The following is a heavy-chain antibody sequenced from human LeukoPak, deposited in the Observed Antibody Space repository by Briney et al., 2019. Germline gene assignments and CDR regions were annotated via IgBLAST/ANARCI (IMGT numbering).Heavy chain of an antibody. CDR2: IFYSGQT. J-gene: IGHJ4*02. CDR3: ARVRDVGATTFDY. V-gene: IGHV4-39*07. CDR1: GGSINNNIHY. D-gene: IGHD1-26*01. Sequence: SETLSLTCTVSGGSINNNIHYWGWIRQPPGKGLEWIGTIFYSGQTYYSPSLKSRVTISVDTSKNQFSLKLRSVTAADTAVYYCARVRDVGATTFDYWGQGTLVTVSS.